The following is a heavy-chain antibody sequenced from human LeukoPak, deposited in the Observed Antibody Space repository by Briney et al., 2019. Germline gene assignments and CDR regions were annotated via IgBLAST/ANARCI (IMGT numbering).Heavy chain of an antibody. CDR2: ISSSSSTI. J-gene: IGHJ4*02. CDR1: GFTFSSYA. V-gene: IGHV3-48*04. Sequence: PGGSLRLSCAASGFTFSSYAMSWVRQAPGKGLEWVSYISSSSSTIYYADSVKGRFTISRDNAKNSLYLQMNSLRAEDTAVYYCAREGRTHDSSGYPPCYFDYWGQGTLVTVSS. D-gene: IGHD3-22*01. CDR3: AREGRTHDSSGYPPCYFDY.